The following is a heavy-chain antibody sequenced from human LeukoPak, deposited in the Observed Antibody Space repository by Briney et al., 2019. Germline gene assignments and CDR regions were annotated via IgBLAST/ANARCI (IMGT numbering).Heavy chain of an antibody. CDR1: GFTFSSYG. D-gene: IGHD2-21*01. V-gene: IGHV3-30*02. Sequence: GGSLRLSCAASGFTFSSYGMHWVRQAPGKGLEWVAFIRYDGSNKYYADSVKGRFTISRDNSKNTLYLQMNSLRAEDTAVYYCARVQTPYYGGDEIGYWGQGTLVTVSS. J-gene: IGHJ4*02. CDR2: IRYDGSNK. CDR3: ARVQTPYYGGDEIGY.